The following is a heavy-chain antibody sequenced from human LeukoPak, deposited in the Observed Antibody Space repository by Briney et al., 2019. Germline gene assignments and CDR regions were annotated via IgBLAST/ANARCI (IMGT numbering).Heavy chain of an antibody. V-gene: IGHV1-18*01. J-gene: IGHJ4*02. CDR3: ARDGFSSSWPYYFDF. CDR2: ISSYNGNT. CDR1: GYTFINYG. D-gene: IGHD6-13*01. Sequence: ASVKVSCKASGYTFINYGITWVRHAPGRGLEWMGWISSYNGNTNYAQKFQGRVTMTTDTSTSTAYMELKSLRSDDTAVYHCARDGFSSSWPYYFDFWGQGSLVTVSS.